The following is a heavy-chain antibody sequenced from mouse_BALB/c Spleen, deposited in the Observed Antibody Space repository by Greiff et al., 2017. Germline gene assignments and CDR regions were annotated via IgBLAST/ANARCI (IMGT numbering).Heavy chain of an antibody. CDR2: IRNKANGYTT. J-gene: IGHJ3*01. CDR3: AREIYDSY. Sequence: EVKLVESGGGLVQPGGSLRLSCATSGFTFTDYYMSWVRQPPGKALEWLGFIRNKANGYTTEYSASVKGRFTISRDNSQSILYLQMNTLRAEDSATYYCAREIYDSYWGQGTLVTVSA. CDR1: GFTFTDYY. V-gene: IGHV7-3*02. D-gene: IGHD2-4*01.